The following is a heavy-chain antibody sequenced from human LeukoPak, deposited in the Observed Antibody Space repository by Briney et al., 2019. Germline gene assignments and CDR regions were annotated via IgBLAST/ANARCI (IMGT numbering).Heavy chain of an antibody. D-gene: IGHD5-12*01. J-gene: IGHJ6*03. V-gene: IGHV4-34*01. CDR3: ASRGGYRFRFTDYYYYYMDV. CDR1: GGSFSGYY. Sequence: PSETLSLTCAVYGGSFSGYYWCWIRQPPGKGLEWIGEINHSGNTKYNPSLKSRVTISVDTSKNQFSLKLNSVTAADTAVYYCASRGGYRFRFTDYYYYYMDVWGNGTTVTVSS. CDR2: INHSGNT.